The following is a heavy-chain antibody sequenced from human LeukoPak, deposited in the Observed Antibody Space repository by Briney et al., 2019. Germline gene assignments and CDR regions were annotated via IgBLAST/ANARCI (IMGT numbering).Heavy chain of an antibody. CDR2: INPNSGGT. D-gene: IGHD1-26*01. CDR3: ASSIVGATTGWFDP. Sequence: ASVKVSCKASGYTFTGYYIHWVRQAPGQGLEWMGWINPNSGGTNYAQKFQGRVTMTRDTSISTAYMELSRLRSDDTAVYYCASSIVGATTGWFDPWGQGTLVTVSS. CDR1: GYTFTGYY. J-gene: IGHJ5*02. V-gene: IGHV1-2*02.